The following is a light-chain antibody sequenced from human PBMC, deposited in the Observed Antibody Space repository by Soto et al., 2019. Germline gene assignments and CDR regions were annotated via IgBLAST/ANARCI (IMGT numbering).Light chain of an antibody. CDR1: SSNIGRNP. CDR3: AAWDDSLNGVV. V-gene: IGLV1-44*01. Sequence: QSVVSQSPSASGTPGQKVTISCSGSSSNIGRNPVKWYQLFPGMAPKLLIHTDNKRPSGVPDRFSGSKSGTSASLAISGLQSEDEADYYCAAWDDSLNGVVFGGGTKLTVL. CDR2: TDN. J-gene: IGLJ2*01.